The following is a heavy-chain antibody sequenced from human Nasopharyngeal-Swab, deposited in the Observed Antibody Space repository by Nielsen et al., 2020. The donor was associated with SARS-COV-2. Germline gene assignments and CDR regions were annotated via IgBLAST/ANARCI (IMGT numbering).Heavy chain of an antibody. D-gene: IGHD3-22*01. CDR3: VRRSDLFDSRGYS. CDR1: GDSVTTSDYY. Sequence: GSLRLSCTVSGDSVTTSDYYRGWIRQPPGEGLEWIGSLLSSGSSYSNPSLKSRVSISVDTSKNQFSPKLTSVTAADTAVYYCVRRSDLFDSRGYSLGQGTLVTVSS. J-gene: IGHJ5*02. V-gene: IGHV4-39*01. CDR2: LLSSGSS.